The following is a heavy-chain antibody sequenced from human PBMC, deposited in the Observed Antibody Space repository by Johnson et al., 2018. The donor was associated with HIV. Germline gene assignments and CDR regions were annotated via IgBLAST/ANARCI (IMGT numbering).Heavy chain of an antibody. CDR2: IRYDGSNG. Sequence: QVQLVESGGGVVPPGGSLRLSCAASGFIFSSYGMQWVSQAPGKGLEWVAFIRYDGSNGYYVDSVMGRFTISRDTSKNTLYLQMNSLRAEDTAVYYCASPSGSSRLAFDIWGQGTMVTVSS. D-gene: IGHD1-26*01. CDR1: GFIFSSYG. J-gene: IGHJ3*02. CDR3: ASPSGSSRLAFDI. V-gene: IGHV3-30*02.